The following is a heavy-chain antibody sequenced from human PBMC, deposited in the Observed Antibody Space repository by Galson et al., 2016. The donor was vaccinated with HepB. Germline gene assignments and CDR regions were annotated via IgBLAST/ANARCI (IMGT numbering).Heavy chain of an antibody. CDR1: GFTFNSFG. V-gene: IGHV3-33*01. D-gene: IGHD6-13*01. CDR2: IWYDGSNK. CDR3: AREAPIAAPGANDC. Sequence: SLRLSCAASGFTFNSFGMHWVRQAPGKGLEWMAVIWYDGSNKYYGDSVKGRFTISRDNSKNTLYLQMNSLRAEDTAIYYCAREAPIAAPGANDCWGQGTQVTVSS. J-gene: IGHJ4*02.